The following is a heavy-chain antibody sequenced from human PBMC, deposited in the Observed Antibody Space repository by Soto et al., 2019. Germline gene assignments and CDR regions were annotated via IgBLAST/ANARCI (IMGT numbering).Heavy chain of an antibody. CDR2: IYYSGST. Sequence: PSDTLSLTCPLSDSSLSCADYYCSWNRQPPGKGLEWIGYIYYSGSTYYNPSLKSRVTISVDTSKNQFSLKLSSVTAADTAVYYCASSTVTTDNFDYWGQGTLVTVSS. CDR3: ASSTVTTDNFDY. CDR1: DSSLSCADYY. V-gene: IGHV4-30-4*01. D-gene: IGHD4-17*01. J-gene: IGHJ4*02.